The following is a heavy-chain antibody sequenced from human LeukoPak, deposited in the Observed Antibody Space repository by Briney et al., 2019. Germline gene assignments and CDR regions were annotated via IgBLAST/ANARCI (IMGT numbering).Heavy chain of an antibody. V-gene: IGHV3-33*01. Sequence: GGSLRLSCVASGITFGTYGMHWVRQAPGMGLEWVAVIWYDGSNKWYADSVRGRFTISRDNSNNTLYLEMSSLGAEGTATYYCASAYGDYGLDYWGQGTLVTVSS. J-gene: IGHJ4*02. CDR3: ASAYGDYGLDY. D-gene: IGHD4-17*01. CDR1: GITFGTYG. CDR2: IWYDGSNK.